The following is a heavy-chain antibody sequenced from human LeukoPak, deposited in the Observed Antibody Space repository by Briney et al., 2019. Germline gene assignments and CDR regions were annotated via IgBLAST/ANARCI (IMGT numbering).Heavy chain of an antibody. V-gene: IGHV4-4*02. CDR3: ARVTVSGGSFDY. J-gene: IGHJ4*02. Sequence: KPSETLSLTCAVSGGSISSSNWWSWVRQPPGKGLEWIGEIYHSGSTNYNPSLKSRVTISVDKSKNQFSPKLSSVTAADTAVYYCARVTVSGGSFDYWGQGTLVTVSS. CDR2: IYHSGST. D-gene: IGHD3-16*01. CDR1: GGSISSSNW.